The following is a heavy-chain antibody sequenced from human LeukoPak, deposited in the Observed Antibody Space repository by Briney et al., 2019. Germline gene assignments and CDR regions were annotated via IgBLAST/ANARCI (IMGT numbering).Heavy chain of an antibody. CDR2: ISSSGSTI. V-gene: IGHV3-48*03. J-gene: IGHJ4*02. CDR3: ARILVGATSPEGLDY. D-gene: IGHD1-26*01. Sequence: GGSLGLSCAASGFTFSSYEMNWVRQAPGKGLEWVSYISSSGSTIYYADSVKGRFTISRDNAKNSLYLQMNSLKAEDTAVYYCARILVGATSPEGLDYWGQGTLVTVSS. CDR1: GFTFSSYE.